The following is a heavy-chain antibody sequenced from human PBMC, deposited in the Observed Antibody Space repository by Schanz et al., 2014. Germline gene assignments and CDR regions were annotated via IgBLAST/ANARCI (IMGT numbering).Heavy chain of an antibody. CDR3: AKARRKSNCSGGRCFHYSYYGMDV. J-gene: IGHJ6*04. D-gene: IGHD2-15*01. CDR1: GFTLSNSD. CDR2: ISGSGGST. V-gene: IGHV3-23*01. Sequence: EGQLLESGGGLIQPGGSLRLSCAASGFTLSNSDMHWVRQGTGKGLEWVSAISGSGGSTYYADSVKGRFTISRDNSKNILYLQMNSLRAEDTAVYYCAKARRKSNCSGGRCFHYSYYGMDVWGKGTTVTVSS.